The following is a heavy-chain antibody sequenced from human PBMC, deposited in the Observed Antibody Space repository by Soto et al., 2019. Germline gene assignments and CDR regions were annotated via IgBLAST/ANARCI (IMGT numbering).Heavy chain of an antibody. CDR1: GYTFTSYG. V-gene: IGHV1-18*01. D-gene: IGHD2-2*01. J-gene: IGHJ5*02. CDR2: ISAYNGNT. CDR3: ASSLHYCCSTSCGWYDP. Sequence: ASVKVSCKASGYTFTSYGISWVRQAPGQGLEWMGWISAYNGNTNYAQKLQGRVTMTTDTSTSTAYMELRSLRSDDTAVYYCASSLHYCCSTSCGWYDPWGRRSLVIASS.